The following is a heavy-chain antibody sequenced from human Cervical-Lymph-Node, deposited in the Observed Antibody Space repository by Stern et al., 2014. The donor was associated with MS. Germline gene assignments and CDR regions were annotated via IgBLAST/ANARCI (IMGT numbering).Heavy chain of an antibody. CDR2: IYRGGTT. D-gene: IGHD3-3*01. Sequence: EMQLVESGGGLIQPGRSLRLSCAASGFSVSDFYMDWVRQAPGKGLEWVAVIYRGGTTYYADSVKGRFTISRDSSKNIVYLQMNSLRAEDTAVYSCARELERGGFDPWGQGTLVTVSS. J-gene: IGHJ5*02. V-gene: IGHV3-53*01. CDR3: ARELERGGFDP. CDR1: GFSVSDFY.